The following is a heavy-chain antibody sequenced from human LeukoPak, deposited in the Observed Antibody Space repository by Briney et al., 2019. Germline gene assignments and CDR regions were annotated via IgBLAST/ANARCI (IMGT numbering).Heavy chain of an antibody. J-gene: IGHJ4*02. D-gene: IGHD6-13*01. Sequence: PGGSLRRSCAASGFSFTNYARGWDPQGPGKGLNGVSAISGSGDSTYYADSVKGRFTISRDDSKNTLYLQMDSLRAEDTAVYYCVKLRSGTIAAGNYWGQGTLVTVSS. CDR1: GFSFTNYA. V-gene: IGHV3-23*01. CDR3: VKLRSGTIAAGNY. CDR2: ISGSGDST.